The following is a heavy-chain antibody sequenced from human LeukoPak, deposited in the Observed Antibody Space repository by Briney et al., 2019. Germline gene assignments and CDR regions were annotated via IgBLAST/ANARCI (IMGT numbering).Heavy chain of an antibody. D-gene: IGHD5-18*01. CDR2: ISYDGSNK. J-gene: IGHJ4*02. CDR3: ARDAQDSYGSLGFDY. V-gene: IGHV3-30-3*01. Sequence: PGGSLRLSCAASGFTVSSNYMSWVRQAPGKGLEWVAVISYDGSNKYYADSVKGRFTISRDNSKNTLYLQMNSLRAEDTAVYYCARDAQDSYGSLGFDYWGQGTLVTVSS. CDR1: GFTVSSNY.